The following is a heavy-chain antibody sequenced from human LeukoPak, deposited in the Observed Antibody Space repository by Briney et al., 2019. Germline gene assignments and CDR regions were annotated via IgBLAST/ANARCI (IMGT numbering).Heavy chain of an antibody. D-gene: IGHD2-2*02. J-gene: IGHJ4*02. CDR3: AKVATYCSSTSCYIDY. Sequence: GGSLRLSCAASGFTFGSYGMHWVRQAPGKGLEWVAVIWYDGSNKYYADSVKGRFTISRDNSKNTLHLQMNSLRAEDTAVYHCAKVATYCSSTSCYIDYWGQGALVTVSS. CDR2: IWYDGSNK. V-gene: IGHV3-33*06. CDR1: GFTFGSYG.